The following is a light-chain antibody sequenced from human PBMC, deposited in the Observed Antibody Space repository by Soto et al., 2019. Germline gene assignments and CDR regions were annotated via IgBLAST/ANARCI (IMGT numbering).Light chain of an antibody. Sequence: EIVLTQSPFTLSLSPGERATLSCRASQSVDNYLAWYQQKPGQAPRLLIYDVSNRATGIPARFSGSGSGTDFTLTISSLEPGDFAVYYCQQRNDWQVTFGQGTRLEIK. J-gene: IGKJ5*01. CDR3: QQRNDWQVT. CDR2: DVS. CDR1: QSVDNY. V-gene: IGKV3-11*01.